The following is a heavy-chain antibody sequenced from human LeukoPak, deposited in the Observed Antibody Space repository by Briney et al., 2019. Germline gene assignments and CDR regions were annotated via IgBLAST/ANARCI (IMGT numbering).Heavy chain of an antibody. V-gene: IGHV3-48*04. Sequence: GGSLRLSCAASGFTVSSYSMNWVRQAPGKGLEWVSYISSSSSTIYYADSVKGRFTISRDNAKNSLYLQMNSLRAEDTAVYYCARHGGEYYDNLRDYYYMDVWGKGTTVTVSS. CDR1: GFTVSSYS. CDR3: ARHGGEYYDNLRDYYYMDV. D-gene: IGHD3-22*01. CDR2: ISSSSSTI. J-gene: IGHJ6*03.